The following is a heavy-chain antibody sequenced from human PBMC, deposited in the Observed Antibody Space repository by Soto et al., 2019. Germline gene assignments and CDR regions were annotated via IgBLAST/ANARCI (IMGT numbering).Heavy chain of an antibody. CDR1: GGSISSGGYY. V-gene: IGHV4-31*03. D-gene: IGHD3-16*01. CDR2: IYYSGST. CDR3: ASNLGAVAAYGMDV. Sequence: PLETLSLTCTVSGGSISSGGYYWSWIRQHPGKGLEWIGYIYYSGSTYYNPSLKSRVTISVDTSKNQFSLKLSSVTAADTAVYYCASNLGAVAAYGMDVWGQGTTVTVSS. J-gene: IGHJ6*02.